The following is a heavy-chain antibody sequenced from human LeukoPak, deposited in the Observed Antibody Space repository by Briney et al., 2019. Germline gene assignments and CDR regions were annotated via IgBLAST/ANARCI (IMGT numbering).Heavy chain of an antibody. J-gene: IGHJ4*02. CDR3: ARALTPAMAAADY. CDR2: IIPILGIA. D-gene: IGHD5-18*01. CDR1: GGTFSSYT. Sequence: ASVKVSXKASGGTFSSYTISWVRQAPGQGLEWIGRIIPILGIANYAQKFQGRVTITADKSTSTAYMELSSLRSEDTAVYYCARALTPAMAAADYWGQGTLVTVSS. V-gene: IGHV1-69*02.